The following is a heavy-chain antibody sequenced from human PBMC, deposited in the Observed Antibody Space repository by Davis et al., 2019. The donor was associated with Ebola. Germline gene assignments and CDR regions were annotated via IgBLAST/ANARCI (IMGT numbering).Heavy chain of an antibody. D-gene: IGHD1-26*01. J-gene: IGHJ4*02. Sequence: PAGSLSLSCAASGFTFGDYYMSWIRQAPGRGLEWVSFISCSGSYTNYADSVRGRFAISRDNAKNSLYLEMNSLRAEDTAVYYCARALSGNYNDYWGQGTLVTVSS. CDR1: GFTFGDYY. V-gene: IGHV3-11*05. CDR3: ARALSGNYNDY. CDR2: ISCSGSYT.